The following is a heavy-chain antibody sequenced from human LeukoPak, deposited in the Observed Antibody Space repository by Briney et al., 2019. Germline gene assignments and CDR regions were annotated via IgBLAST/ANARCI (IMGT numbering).Heavy chain of an antibody. CDR1: GYTFTGYY. D-gene: IGHD6-13*01. V-gene: IGHV1-2*02. Sequence: VASVKVSCKASGYTFTGYYMHWVRQAPGQGLEWMGWINPNSGGTNYAQKFQGRVTMTRDTSISTAYMELSRLRSDDTAVYYCASPEAAAGTEFDYWGQGTLVTVSS. CDR3: ASPEAAAGTEFDY. J-gene: IGHJ4*02. CDR2: INPNSGGT.